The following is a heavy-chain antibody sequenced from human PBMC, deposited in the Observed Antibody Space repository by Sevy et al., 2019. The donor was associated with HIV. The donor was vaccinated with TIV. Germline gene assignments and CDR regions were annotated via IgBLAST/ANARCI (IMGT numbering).Heavy chain of an antibody. J-gene: IGHJ4*02. CDR2: ISSSGSTI. CDR3: AKDRVSGSYYSGDFDY. V-gene: IGHV3-11*01. D-gene: IGHD3-10*01. CDR1: GFTFSDYY. Sequence: GGSLRLSCAASGFTFSDYYMSWIRQAPGKGLEWVSYISSSGSTIYYADSVKGRFTISRDNAKNSLYLQMNSLRAEDTAVYYCAKDRVSGSYYSGDFDYWGQGTLVTVSS.